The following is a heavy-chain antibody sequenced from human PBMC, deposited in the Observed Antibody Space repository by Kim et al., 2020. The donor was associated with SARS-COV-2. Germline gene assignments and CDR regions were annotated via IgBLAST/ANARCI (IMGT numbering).Heavy chain of an antibody. Sequence: ASVKVSCKASGYTFTTYGISWVRQAPGQGLEWMGWISVYNGDTNYAQKLQGRVTMTTDTSTSTAYMELRSLRSDDTAVYYCARVGLFCTSNSCSIWAYYYYYYMDVWGKGTTVTVSS. D-gene: IGHD2-2*01. J-gene: IGHJ6*03. CDR1: GYTFTTYG. V-gene: IGHV1-18*01. CDR3: ARVGLFCTSNSCSIWAYYYYYYMDV. CDR2: ISVYNGDT.